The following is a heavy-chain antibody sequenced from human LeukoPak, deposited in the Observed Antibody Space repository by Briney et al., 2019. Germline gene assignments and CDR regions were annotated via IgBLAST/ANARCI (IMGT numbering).Heavy chain of an antibody. CDR3: ARDGKLRFLEWLLSSDFDY. D-gene: IGHD3-3*01. CDR2: ISYDGSNK. Sequence: GGSLRLSCAASGFTFSSYGMHWVRQAPGKGLEWVAVISYDGSNKYYADSVKGRFTISRDNSKNTLYLQMNSLRAGDTAVYYCARDGKLRFLEWLLSSDFDYWGQGTLVTVSS. V-gene: IGHV3-30*03. CDR1: GFTFSSYG. J-gene: IGHJ4*02.